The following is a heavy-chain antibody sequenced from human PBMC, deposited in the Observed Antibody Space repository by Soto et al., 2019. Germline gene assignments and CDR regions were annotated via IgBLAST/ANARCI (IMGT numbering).Heavy chain of an antibody. D-gene: IGHD3-16*01. CDR1: GGSISSSNW. CDR2: IHHSGST. J-gene: IGHJ5*02. V-gene: IGHV4-4*02. Sequence: QVHLQESGPGLVKPSETLSLTCAVSGGSISSSNWWSWVRQTPVKGLEWIGEIHHSGSTNYNPSLESRVTISLDKANNQFSLKVSSVTAADTALYYCVRSTGDTANWLDPWGQGALVIVSS. CDR3: VRSTGDTANWLDP.